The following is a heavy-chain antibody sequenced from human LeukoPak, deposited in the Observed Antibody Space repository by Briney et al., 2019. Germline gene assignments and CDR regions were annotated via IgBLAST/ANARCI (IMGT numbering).Heavy chain of an antibody. CDR1: GFTFSNYG. CDR3: AGGSGFDP. CDR2: ISSDGSTK. V-gene: IGHV3-30*03. Sequence: GGSLRLSCAGSGFTFSNYGMHWVRQAPGKGLEWVAVISSDGSTKYSTDSVKGRFAISRDNSKNTLYLQMNSLRAEDTAVYYCAGGSGFDPWGQGTLVTVSS. J-gene: IGHJ5*02.